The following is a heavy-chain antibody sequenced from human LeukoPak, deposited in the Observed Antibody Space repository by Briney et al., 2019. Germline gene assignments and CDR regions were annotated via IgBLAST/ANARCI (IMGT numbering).Heavy chain of an antibody. D-gene: IGHD3-3*01. Sequence: GGSLRLSCEASGFIFDNYGMHWVRQAPGKGLEWVSGISWNSGSIAYADSVKGRFTISRDNAKRSLYLQMNSLRAEDTAVYYCARGVPYASWSGPHYSDYWGQGTLVTVSS. CDR3: ARGVPYASWSGPHYSDY. V-gene: IGHV3-9*01. CDR1: GFIFDNYG. CDR2: ISWNSGSI. J-gene: IGHJ4*02.